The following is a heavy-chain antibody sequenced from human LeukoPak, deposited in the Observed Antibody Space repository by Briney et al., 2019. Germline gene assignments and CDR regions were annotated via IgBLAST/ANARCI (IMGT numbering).Heavy chain of an antibody. V-gene: IGHV4-34*01. Sequence: SETLSLTCAVYGGSFSGYYWSWIRQSPGKGLERIGEINHSGSTNYNPSLKSRVTISVDTSKNQFSLKLSSVTAADTAVYYCARRLGYYYDSSGYYYWGQGTLVTVSS. CDR2: INHSGST. D-gene: IGHD3-22*01. CDR3: ARRLGYYYDSSGYYY. J-gene: IGHJ4*02. CDR1: GGSFSGYY.